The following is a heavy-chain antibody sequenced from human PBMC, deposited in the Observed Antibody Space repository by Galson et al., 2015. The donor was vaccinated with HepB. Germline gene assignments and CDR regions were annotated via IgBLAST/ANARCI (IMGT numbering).Heavy chain of an antibody. J-gene: IGHJ4*02. D-gene: IGHD3-22*01. Sequence: SLRLSCAASGFTVSSNYMSWVRQAPGKGLEWVSVIYSGGSTYYADSVKGRFTISRDNSKNTLYLQMNSLRAEDTAVYYCASPLLYYYDSSGYSSRDYWGQGTLVTVSS. V-gene: IGHV3-53*01. CDR2: IYSGGST. CDR1: GFTVSSNY. CDR3: ASPLLYYYDSSGYSSRDY.